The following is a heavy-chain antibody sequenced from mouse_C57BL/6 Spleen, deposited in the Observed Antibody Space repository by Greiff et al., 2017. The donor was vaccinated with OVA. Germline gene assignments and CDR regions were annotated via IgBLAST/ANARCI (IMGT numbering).Heavy chain of an antibody. V-gene: IGHV5-16*01. CDR2: INYDGSST. Sequence: EVQVVESAGGLVQPGSSMKLSCTASGFTFSDYYMAWVRQVPEKGLEWVANINYDGSSTYYLDSLKSRFIISRDNAKNILYLQMSSLKSEDTATYYCAKDNRALDYWGQGTTLTVSS. CDR3: AKDNRALDY. D-gene: IGHD1-3*01. J-gene: IGHJ2*01. CDR1: GFTFSDYY.